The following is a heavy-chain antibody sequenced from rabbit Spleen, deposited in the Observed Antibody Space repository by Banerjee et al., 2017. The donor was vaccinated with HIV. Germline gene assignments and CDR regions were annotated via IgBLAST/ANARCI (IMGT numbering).Heavy chain of an antibody. Sequence: QEQLEESGGDLVKPEGSLTLTCTASGFTISSSYYMCWVRQAPGKGLEWIACIYGGSSGSTYYASWAKGRFTISKTSSTTVTLRMTSLTAADTATYFCARAAGRGDYIDGVFNLWGPGTLVTVS. D-gene: IGHD8-1*01. J-gene: IGHJ4*01. CDR1: GFTISSSYY. V-gene: IGHV1S45*01. CDR2: IYGGSSGST. CDR3: ARAAGRGDYIDGVFNL.